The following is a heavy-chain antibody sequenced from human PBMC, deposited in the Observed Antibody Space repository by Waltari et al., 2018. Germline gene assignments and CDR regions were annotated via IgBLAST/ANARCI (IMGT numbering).Heavy chain of an antibody. CDR2: SRNKAHSYTT. Sequence: EVQLVESGGGLVQPGWSLRLLCAPSGIPFQSHDMDWVRRAPEKGLEWVGRSRNKAHSYTTEYAASVKGRFTISRDDSENSLYLQMNSLKTEDTAVYYCARDLDGDSNLDYWGQGTLVTVSS. CDR1: GIPFQSHD. J-gene: IGHJ4*02. D-gene: IGHD2-21*02. CDR3: ARDLDGDSNLDY. V-gene: IGHV3-72*01.